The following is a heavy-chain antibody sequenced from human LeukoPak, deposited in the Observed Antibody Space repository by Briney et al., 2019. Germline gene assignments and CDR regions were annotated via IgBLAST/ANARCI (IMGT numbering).Heavy chain of an antibody. J-gene: IGHJ3*02. V-gene: IGHV3-53*01. CDR3: AREIHDLDAFDI. Sequence: GGFLGLSCAASGLTFSSYAMSWVRPAPGKGLEWVSVIYTDGRTYYTDSVKGRYTISRDTSKNTVHLQMNSLRAEDTAVYYCAREIHDLDAFDIWGQGTMVTVSS. CDR1: GLTFSSYA. CDR2: IYTDGRT.